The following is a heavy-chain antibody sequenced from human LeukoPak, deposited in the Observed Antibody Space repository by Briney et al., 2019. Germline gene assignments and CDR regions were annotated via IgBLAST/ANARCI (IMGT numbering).Heavy chain of an antibody. D-gene: IGHD6-19*01. J-gene: IGHJ3*02. CDR1: GYSFTSYW. CDR2: IYPGDSDT. CDR3: ARQWSSSGWYLNAFDI. Sequence: GESLKTSCKGSGYSFTSYWIGWVRQMPGKGLEWMGIIYPGDSDTRYSPSFQGQVTISADKSISTAYLQWSSLKASDTAMYYCARQWSSSGWYLNAFDIWGQGTMVTVSS. V-gene: IGHV5-51*01.